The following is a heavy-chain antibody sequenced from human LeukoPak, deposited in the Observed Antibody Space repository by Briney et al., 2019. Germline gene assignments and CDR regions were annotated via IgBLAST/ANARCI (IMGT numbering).Heavy chain of an antibody. CDR3: ARDRDDFGFDY. CDR2: IYHSGST. CDR1: GGSISSGGYY. V-gene: IGHV4-30-2*01. Sequence: PSETLSLTCTVSGGSISSGGYYWSWIRQPPGKGLGWIGYIYHSGSTYYNPSLKSRVTISVDRSKNQFSLKLSSVTAADTAVYYCARDRDDFGFDYWGQGTLVTVSS. J-gene: IGHJ4*02. D-gene: IGHD3-3*01.